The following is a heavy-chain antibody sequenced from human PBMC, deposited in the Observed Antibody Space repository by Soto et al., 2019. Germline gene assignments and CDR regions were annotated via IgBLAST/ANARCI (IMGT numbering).Heavy chain of an antibody. CDR3: ARDLYYYDSSGYSNWFDP. CDR1: GDSVSSNSAA. CDR2: TYYRSKWYN. J-gene: IGHJ5*02. V-gene: IGHV6-1*01. Sequence: SQTLSLTCAISGDSVSSNSAAWNWIRQSPSRGLEWLGRTYYRSKWYNDYAVSVRSRITINPDTSKNQFSLQLNSVTPEDTAVYYCARDLYYYDSSGYSNWFDPWGQGTPVTVSS. D-gene: IGHD3-22*01.